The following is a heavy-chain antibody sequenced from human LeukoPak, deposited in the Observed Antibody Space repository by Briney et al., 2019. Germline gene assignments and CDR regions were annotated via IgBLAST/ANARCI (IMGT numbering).Heavy chain of an antibody. CDR1: GYSFTKYW. CDR3: ARLYDSSAYPFDY. Sequence: GESLKISCQASGYSFTKYWIGWVRQMSGKGLEWMGIIYPGDSDTRYSPSSEGQVTISADTSISTAYLQWSSLQASDTAMYYCARLYDSSAYPFDYWGQGTLVTVSS. V-gene: IGHV5-51*01. D-gene: IGHD3-22*01. J-gene: IGHJ4*02. CDR2: IYPGDSDT.